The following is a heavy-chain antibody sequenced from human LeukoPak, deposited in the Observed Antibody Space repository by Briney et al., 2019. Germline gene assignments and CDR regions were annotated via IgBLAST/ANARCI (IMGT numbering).Heavy chain of an antibody. CDR2: MSASGGS. Sequence: GGSLRLSCAASGFTFSSYAMSWVRQAPGKGLEWVSGMSASGGSYYADSVRGRLIVSRDISKNTLYLQMNSLRAEDTAIYFCAREPRDCTGGTCQTAGGYYFYYWSQGTLVTVSS. D-gene: IGHD3-10*01. J-gene: IGHJ4*02. CDR1: GFTFSSYA. CDR3: AREPRDCTGGTCQTAGGYYFYY. V-gene: IGHV3-23*01.